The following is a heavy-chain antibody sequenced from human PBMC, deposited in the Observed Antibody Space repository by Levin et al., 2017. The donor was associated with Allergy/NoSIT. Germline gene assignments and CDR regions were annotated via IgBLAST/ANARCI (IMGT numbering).Heavy chain of an antibody. J-gene: IGHJ3*02. CDR2: IYPDDSDV. CDR1: GYSFANYW. V-gene: IGHV5-51*01. Sequence: PGESLKISCQGSGYSFANYWIGWVRQMPGKGLEWMGIIYPDDSDVTYSPSFQGQVTMSVDKSLSTAYLHWSSLKSSDTAMYFCVRPGELTIFAFAIWGQGTMVTVSS. D-gene: IGHD4/OR15-4a*01. CDR3: VRPGELTIFAFAI.